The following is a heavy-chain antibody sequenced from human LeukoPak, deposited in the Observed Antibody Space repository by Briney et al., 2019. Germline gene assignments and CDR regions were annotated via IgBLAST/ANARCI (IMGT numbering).Heavy chain of an antibody. CDR2: VAFSYGEST. CDR1: GGAIDTYF. J-gene: IGHJ6*02. CDR3: ARDNWNDGNYYYGVAV. D-gene: IGHD1-1*01. V-gene: IGHV4-59*01. Sequence: SETLSLTCTVSGGAIDTYFWSWIRQPPGKGLEWIGYVAFSYGESTKYNPSLKSRVTISLDSSRKQFSLNLSSVTAADAAVYYCARDNWNDGNYYYGVAVWGQGTTVTVSS.